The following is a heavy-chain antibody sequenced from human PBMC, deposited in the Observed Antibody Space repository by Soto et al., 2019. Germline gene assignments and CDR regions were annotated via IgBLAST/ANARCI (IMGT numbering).Heavy chain of an antibody. J-gene: IGHJ4*02. CDR2: IWYDGSNK. CDR1: GFTFSSYG. D-gene: IGHD3-22*01. V-gene: IGHV3-33*01. CDR3: ARSHYYDSSGLYYFDY. Sequence: GGSLRLSCAASGFTFSSYGMHWVRQATGKGLEWVAVIWYDGSNKYYADSVKGRFTISRDNSKNTLYLQMNSLRAEDTAVYYCARSHYYDSSGLYYFDYWGQGTLVTVSS.